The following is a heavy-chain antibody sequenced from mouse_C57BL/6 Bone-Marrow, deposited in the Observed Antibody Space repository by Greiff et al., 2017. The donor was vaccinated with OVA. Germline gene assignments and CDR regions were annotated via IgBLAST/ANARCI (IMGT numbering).Heavy chain of an antibody. J-gene: IGHJ4*01. V-gene: IGHV5-12*01. CDR3: ARPYDGYAMDY. D-gene: IGHD2-3*01. Sequence: EVQVLESGGGLVQPGGSLKLSCTASGFTFSDYYMYWVRQTPGKRLEWVAYISTGGGSTYYPDTVKGRSTFTGDKAKNTLYMQMSGLKSEDTAMYYCARPYDGYAMDYWGQGTSVTVSS. CDR2: ISTGGGST. CDR1: GFTFSDYY.